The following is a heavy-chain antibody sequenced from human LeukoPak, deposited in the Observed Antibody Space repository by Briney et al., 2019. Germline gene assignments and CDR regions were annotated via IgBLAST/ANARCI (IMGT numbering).Heavy chain of an antibody. CDR2: IDNSGST. CDR3: ARQTRYNYGPAFDF. D-gene: IGHD5-18*01. CDR1: DGSISNYY. J-gene: IGHJ4*02. Sequence: PSETLSLTCSVSDGSISNYYWSWIRQPPGKGLEWIGYIDNSGSTNYNPSLKSRVTMSVSTSKNQFSLSLSSVTAADTAVYYCARQTRYNYGPAFDFWGQGALVTVSS. V-gene: IGHV4-59*08.